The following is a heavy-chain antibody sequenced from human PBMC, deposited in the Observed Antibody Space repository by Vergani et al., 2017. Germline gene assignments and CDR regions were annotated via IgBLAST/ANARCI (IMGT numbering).Heavy chain of an antibody. CDR1: GCTFTSYD. CDR2: MNPNSGNT. D-gene: IGHD1-1*01. CDR3: ASRERIEWYFDL. V-gene: IGHV1-8*01. J-gene: IGHJ2*01. Sequence: VQLVQSGAEVKKPGASVKVSCKASGCTFTSYDINWVRQATGQGLEWMGWMNPNSGNTGYAQKFQGRVTMTRNTSISTAYMELSSLRSEDTAVYYCASRERIEWYFDLWGRGTLVTVSS.